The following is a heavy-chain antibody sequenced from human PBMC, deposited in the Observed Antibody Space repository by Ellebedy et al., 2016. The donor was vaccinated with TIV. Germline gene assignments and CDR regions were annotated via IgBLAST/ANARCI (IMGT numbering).Heavy chain of an antibody. D-gene: IGHD1-26*01. Sequence: SETLSLTCTVSGDSINSYYWSWFRQPAGKGLEWIGRIYTSGTNSYNPSLKSRVAMSVDTSKRQISLKMSSVTAADTAVYYCARDKLGGPRRWFDPWGQGILVTVSS. J-gene: IGHJ5*02. CDR2: IYTSGTN. CDR3: ARDKLGGPRRWFDP. CDR1: GDSINSYY. V-gene: IGHV4-4*07.